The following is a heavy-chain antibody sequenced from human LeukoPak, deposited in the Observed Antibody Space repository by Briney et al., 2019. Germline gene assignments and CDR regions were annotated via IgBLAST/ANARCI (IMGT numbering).Heavy chain of an antibody. D-gene: IGHD5-12*01. CDR3: TRDSGYNAFDI. V-gene: IGHV3-7*01. CDR1: GFTFSSSW. J-gene: IGHJ3*02. CDR2: IKEDGTAK. Sequence: SGESLRLSCAASGFTFSSSWMAWVRQAPGKGLEWVGNIKEDGTAKNYVVSVRGRFTISRDNAKNSLYLQMNSLRGEDTAVYYCTRDSGYNAFDIWGQGTMVTVSS.